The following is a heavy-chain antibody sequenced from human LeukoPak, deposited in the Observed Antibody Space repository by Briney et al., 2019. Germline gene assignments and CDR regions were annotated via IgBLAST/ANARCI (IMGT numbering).Heavy chain of an antibody. D-gene: IGHD6-13*01. CDR2: IRVSDGAR. Sequence: GGSLRLSCVASGFAFPTYAMMWVRQVPGKGLEWVSSIRVSDGARFYADSVKSRFTMSRDNSKNTLYLQMNSLRAEDTAIYYCAKDRFTRIGAAGYFDSWGQGTLVTVSS. CDR3: AKDRFTRIGAAGYFDS. J-gene: IGHJ4*02. V-gene: IGHV3-23*01. CDR1: GFAFPTYA.